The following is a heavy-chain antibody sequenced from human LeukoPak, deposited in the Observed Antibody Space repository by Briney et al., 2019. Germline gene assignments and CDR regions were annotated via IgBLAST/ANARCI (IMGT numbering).Heavy chain of an antibody. CDR3: ARSTCSGGSCYLDDY. Sequence: ASVKVSCKASGYTFTSYGISWVRQATGQGLEWMGWMNPNSGNTGYAQKFQGRATMTRNTSISTAYMELSSLRSEDTAVYYCARSTCSGGSCYLDDYWGQGTLVTVSS. CDR2: MNPNSGNT. V-gene: IGHV1-8*02. J-gene: IGHJ4*02. CDR1: GYTFTSYG. D-gene: IGHD2-15*01.